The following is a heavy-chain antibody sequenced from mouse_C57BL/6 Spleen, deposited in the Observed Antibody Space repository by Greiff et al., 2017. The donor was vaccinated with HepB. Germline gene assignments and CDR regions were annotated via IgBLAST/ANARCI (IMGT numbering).Heavy chain of an antibody. CDR2: IDPSDSYT. CDR3: ARNYYSNYGFAY. Sequence: QVQLQQPGAELVRPGTSVKLSCKASGYTFTSYWMHWVKQRPGQGLEWIGVIDPSDSYTNYNQKFKGKATLTVDTSSSTAYMQLSSLTSEDSAVYYCARNYYSNYGFAYWGQGTLVTVSA. J-gene: IGHJ3*01. CDR1: GYTFTSYW. V-gene: IGHV1-59*01. D-gene: IGHD2-5*01.